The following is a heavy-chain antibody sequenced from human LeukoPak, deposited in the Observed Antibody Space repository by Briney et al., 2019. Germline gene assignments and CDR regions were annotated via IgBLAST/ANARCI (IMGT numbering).Heavy chain of an antibody. CDR3: TTEGYTYGFHDLDV. Sequence: GGSLRLYCEASGFTFDSPWMSWVRQAPGKGLEWLARIKSKTDGGTTDYAAPVKGRLTISRDGSKNTLSLQMSSLKTEDTAVYYCTTEGYTYGFHDLDVWGRGTTVTVSS. J-gene: IGHJ6*04. CDR1: GFTFDSPW. CDR2: IKSKTDGGTT. D-gene: IGHD5-18*01. V-gene: IGHV3-15*01.